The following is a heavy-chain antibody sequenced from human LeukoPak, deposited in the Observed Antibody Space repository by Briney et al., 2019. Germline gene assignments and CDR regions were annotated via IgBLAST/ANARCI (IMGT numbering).Heavy chain of an antibody. V-gene: IGHV3-30*02. CDR3: ARKIGISSIPGYMDV. D-gene: IGHD1-14*01. J-gene: IGHJ6*03. CDR2: IRSDGSNK. Sequence: PGGSLRLSCAASGFTFSTYGIHWVRQAPGKGLEWVAFIRSDGSNKYYADSVKGRFTISRDNSKNTLYLQVNSLRTEDTAVYYCARKIGISSIPGYMDVWGKGTTVTVSS. CDR1: GFTFSTYG.